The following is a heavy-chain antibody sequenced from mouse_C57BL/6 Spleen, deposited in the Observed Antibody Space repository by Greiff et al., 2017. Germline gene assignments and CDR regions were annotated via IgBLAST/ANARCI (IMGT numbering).Heavy chain of an antibody. CDR3: AKRYGNWYFDV. CDR1: GFSLPSYG. J-gene: IGHJ1*03. Sequence: QVQLQQSGPGLVQPSQSLSITCTVSGFSLPSYGVHWVRQSPGKGLEWLGVIWRGGSTDYNAAFMSRLSITKDTSKSQVFFRMNSLQADDTAIYYCAKRYGNWYFDVWGTGTTVTVSS. D-gene: IGHD2-10*02. V-gene: IGHV2-5*01. CDR2: IWRGGST.